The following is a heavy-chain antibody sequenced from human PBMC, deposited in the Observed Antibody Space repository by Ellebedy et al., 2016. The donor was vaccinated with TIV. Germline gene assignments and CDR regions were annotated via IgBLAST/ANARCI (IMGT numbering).Heavy chain of an antibody. CDR1: GFTFSTYS. CDR3: ATEGVVLPSAMSYFEA. Sequence: PGGSLRLSCTGSGFTFSTYSMNWVRQAPGKGLEWLSFISVGANNIYYADSVKGRFTISRDNAKNSLYLQMKSLRAEDTAVYFCATEGVVLPSAMSYFEAWGQGTLVTVTS. J-gene: IGHJ1*01. D-gene: IGHD2-2*01. V-gene: IGHV3-48*04. CDR2: ISVGANNI.